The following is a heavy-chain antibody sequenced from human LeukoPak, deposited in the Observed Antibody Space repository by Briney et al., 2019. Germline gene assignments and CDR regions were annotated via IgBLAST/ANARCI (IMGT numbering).Heavy chain of an antibody. Sequence: GGSLRLSCAASGFTFSSYAMHWVRQAPGKGLEWVAVISYDGSNKYYADSVKGRFTISRDNSKNTLYLQMNSLRSDDTAVYYCARGGTYYYDKSGINWFDPWGQGTLVTVSS. J-gene: IGHJ5*02. CDR1: GFTFSSYA. CDR3: ARGGTYYYDKSGINWFDP. V-gene: IGHV3-30*04. CDR2: ISYDGSNK. D-gene: IGHD3-22*01.